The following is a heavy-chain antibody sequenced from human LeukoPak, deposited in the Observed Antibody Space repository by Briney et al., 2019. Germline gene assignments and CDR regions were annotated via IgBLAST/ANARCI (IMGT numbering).Heavy chain of an antibody. J-gene: IGHJ4*02. CDR2: INSDGSST. CDR1: GFTFSSYW. Sequence: GGSLRLSCAASGFTFSSYWMHWVRQAPGKGLVWVSRINSDGSSTSYADSVKGRFTISRDNAKNTLHLQMNSLRAEDTAVYYCASTAVYYGSGSYMDWGQGTLVTVPS. D-gene: IGHD3-10*01. V-gene: IGHV3-74*01. CDR3: ASTAVYYGSGSYMD.